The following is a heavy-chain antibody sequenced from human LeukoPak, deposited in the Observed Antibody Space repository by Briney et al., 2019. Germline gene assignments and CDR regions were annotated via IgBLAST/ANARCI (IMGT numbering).Heavy chain of an antibody. CDR1: SCSISSYY. Sequence: PSETLSLTCSVSSCSISSYYWSWIRQPPGKGLEWIGYIYYSRSTNYNPSLKSRLTISVDTSKNQFSLILSSETAANTAVYYCARHIEKTRSGYYPYWGQGTMVTVA. CDR2: IYYSRST. J-gene: IGHJ4*02. V-gene: IGHV4-59*08. D-gene: IGHD3-22*01. CDR3: ARHIEKTRSGYYPY.